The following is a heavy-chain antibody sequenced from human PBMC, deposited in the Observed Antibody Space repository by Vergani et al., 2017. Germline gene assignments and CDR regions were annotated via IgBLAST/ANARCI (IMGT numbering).Heavy chain of an antibody. D-gene: IGHD4-23*01. CDR3: ARTYGGKSDY. Sequence: QVKLQQSGPGLGKLSQPRSLTCAISGDSVSSNSATWAWIRQSPSRGLEWLGRTYYRSNWYNEYAVSVKSRITINPDTSKNQFSLQLNSVTPEDTAVYYCARTYGGKSDYWGQGTLVTVSS. CDR2: TYYRSNWYN. J-gene: IGHJ4*02. CDR1: GDSVSSNSAT. V-gene: IGHV6-1*01.